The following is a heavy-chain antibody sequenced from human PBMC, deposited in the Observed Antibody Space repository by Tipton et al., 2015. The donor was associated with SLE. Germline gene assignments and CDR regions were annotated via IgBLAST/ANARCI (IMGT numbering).Heavy chain of an antibody. D-gene: IGHD2/OR15-2a*01. CDR1: GFTFGDFA. CDR3: AKGALSLILAHFDY. Sequence: SLRLSCAASGFTFGDFAMHWVRQIPGEGLEWVSSINWNSAIIGYADSVKGRFTISRDNGKNSLYLQMTSLRTEDTALYFCAKGALSLILAHFDYWGQGSLVTVSS. CDR2: INWNSAII. V-gene: IGHV3-9*01. J-gene: IGHJ4*02.